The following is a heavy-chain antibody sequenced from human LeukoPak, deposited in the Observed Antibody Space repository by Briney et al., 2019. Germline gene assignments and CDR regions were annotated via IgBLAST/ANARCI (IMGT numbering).Heavy chain of an antibody. J-gene: IGHJ6*02. CDR1: GFTFSSYA. Sequence: GRSLRLSCAASGFTFSSYAMHWVRQAPGKGLEWVAVISYDGSNKYYADSVKGRLTISRDNSKNTLYLQMNSLRAEDTAVYYCARDHDDYGGNSYRRGYYGMDVWGQGTTVTVSS. CDR3: ARDHDDYGGNSYRRGYYGMDV. D-gene: IGHD4-23*01. CDR2: ISYDGSNK. V-gene: IGHV3-30*04.